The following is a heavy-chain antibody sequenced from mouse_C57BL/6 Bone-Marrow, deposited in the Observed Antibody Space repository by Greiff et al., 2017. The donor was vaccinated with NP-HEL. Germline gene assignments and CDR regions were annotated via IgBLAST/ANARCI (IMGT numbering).Heavy chain of an antibody. J-gene: IGHJ2*01. Sequence: VQLKESGGGLVQPGGSLKLSCAASGFTFSDYYMYWVRQTPEKRLEWVAYISNGGGSTYYPDTVKGRFTISRDNAKNTLYLQMSRLKSEDTAMYYCARHGGSSGDDHWGQGTTLTVSS. V-gene: IGHV5-12*01. CDR3: ARHGGSSGDDH. D-gene: IGHD3-2*02. CDR2: ISNGGGST. CDR1: GFTFSDYY.